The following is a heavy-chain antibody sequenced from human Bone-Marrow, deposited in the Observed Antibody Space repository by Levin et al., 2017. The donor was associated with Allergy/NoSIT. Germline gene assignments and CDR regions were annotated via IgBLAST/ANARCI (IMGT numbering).Heavy chain of an antibody. J-gene: IGHJ4*02. CDR3: AQRRAVISDTRRGRNAAGYFFDS. D-gene: IGHD6-13*01. V-gene: IGHV2-5*02. CDR2: IYWDDDK. Sequence: SGPTLVKPTQTLTLTCSFSGFSLSTRGVAVAWIRQPPGKALEWLALIYWDDDKRYSPSLGSRLTITKDTSKNQVDRKMTNMDPVDTATYHCAQRRAVISDTRRGRNAAGYFFDSWGQGILVPVSS. CDR1: GFSLSTRGVA.